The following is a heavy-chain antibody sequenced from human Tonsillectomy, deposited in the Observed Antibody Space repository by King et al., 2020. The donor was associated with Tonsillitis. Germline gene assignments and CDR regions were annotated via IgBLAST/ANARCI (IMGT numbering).Heavy chain of an antibody. CDR2: IQPGDSDT. Sequence: QLVQSGAEVKKSGESLKISCKGSGYSFTSYWIGWVRQMPGKGLEWMGIIQPGDSDTRYSPSFQGQVSIPADKCINTAYLQWSSLKASDAAMYFCVRHARSGDYGIRGPDYWGQGPLVAVSS. D-gene: IGHD2-21*02. J-gene: IGHJ4*02. CDR3: VRHARSGDYGIRGPDY. CDR1: GYSFTSYW. V-gene: IGHV5-51*01.